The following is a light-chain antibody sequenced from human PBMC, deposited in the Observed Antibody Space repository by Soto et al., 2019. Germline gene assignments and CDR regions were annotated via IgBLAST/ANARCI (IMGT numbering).Light chain of an antibody. J-gene: IGKJ1*01. CDR3: QQFGGSPS. CDR2: GAS. V-gene: IGKV3-20*01. CDR1: QSVSSTY. Sequence: ESVLTQAPGTLSLSPGEGATLSCRASQSVSSTYLTWYQQKPGQAPRLLIYGASSRATGIPDRFSGSGSGTDFTLTISRLEPEDFAVYYCQQFGGSPSFGQGTKVDIK.